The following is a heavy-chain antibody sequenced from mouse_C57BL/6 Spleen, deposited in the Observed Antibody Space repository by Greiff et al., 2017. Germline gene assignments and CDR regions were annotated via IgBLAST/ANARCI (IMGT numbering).Heavy chain of an antibody. CDR1: GYTFTSYG. J-gene: IGHJ4*01. CDR2: IYPRSGNT. D-gene: IGHD1-1*01. V-gene: IGHV1-81*01. Sequence: QVQLKESGAELARPGASVKLSCKASGYTFTSYGISWVKQRTGQGLEWIGEIYPRSGNTYYNEKFKGKATLTADKSSSTAYMELRSLTSEDSAVYFCARGTTVVAEDAMDYWGQGTSVTVSS. CDR3: ARGTTVVAEDAMDY.